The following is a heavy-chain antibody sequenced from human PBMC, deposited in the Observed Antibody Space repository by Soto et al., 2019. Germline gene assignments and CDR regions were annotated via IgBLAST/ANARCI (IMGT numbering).Heavy chain of an antibody. CDR1: GFTFRSFG. Sequence: QVQLVESGGGVVQPGGSLRLSCVTSGFTFRSFGMQWVRQAPGRGLEWVTVISHDGRVKHSADSVKGRLTISRDDFKNTLYLQMNSLRPDDTAVYYCAKESALNGAPYRSYLDYWGRGTPVTVSS. CDR2: ISHDGRVK. CDR3: AKESALNGAPYRSYLDY. J-gene: IGHJ4*02. V-gene: IGHV3-30*18. D-gene: IGHD1-26*01.